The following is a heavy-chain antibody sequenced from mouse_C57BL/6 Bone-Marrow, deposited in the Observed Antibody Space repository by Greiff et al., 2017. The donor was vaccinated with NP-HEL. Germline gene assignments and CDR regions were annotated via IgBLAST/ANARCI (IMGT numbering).Heavy chain of an antibody. CDR1: GFSFNTYA. D-gene: IGHD2-3*01. V-gene: IGHV10-1*01. J-gene: IGHJ2*01. CDR3: VGDGYYVVDY. Sequence: EVHLVESGGGLVQPKGSLKLSCAASGFSFNTYAMNWVRQAPGKGLEWVARIRSKSNNYATYYADSVKDRFTISRDDSESMLYLQMNNLKTEDTAMYYCVGDGYYVVDYWGQGTTLTVSS. CDR2: IRSKSNNYAT.